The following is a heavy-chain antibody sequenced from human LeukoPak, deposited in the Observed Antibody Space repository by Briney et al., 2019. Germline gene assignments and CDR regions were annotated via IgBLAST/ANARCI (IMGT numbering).Heavy chain of an antibody. CDR2: IYYSGST. V-gene: IGHV4-39*07. CDR1: GGSISSSSYY. D-gene: IGHD3-22*01. Sequence: SETLSLTCTVSGGSISSSSYYWGWIRQPPGKGLEWIGSIYYSGSTYYNPSLKSRVTISVDTSKHQFSLKLSSVTAADTAVYYCARETKGYYDSSGSNWGQGTLVTVSS. J-gene: IGHJ4*02. CDR3: ARETKGYYDSSGSN.